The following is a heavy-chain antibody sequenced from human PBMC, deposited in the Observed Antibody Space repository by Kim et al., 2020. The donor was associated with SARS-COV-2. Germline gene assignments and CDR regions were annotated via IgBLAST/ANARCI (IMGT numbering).Heavy chain of an antibody. CDR2: ISWNSGSI. D-gene: IGHD5-18*01. CDR3: AKDLGYSYGFDY. CDR1: GFTFDDYA. V-gene: IGHV3-9*01. J-gene: IGHJ4*02. Sequence: GGSLRLSCAASGFTFDDYAMHWVRQAPGKGLEWVSGISWNSGSIGYAYSVKGRFTISRDNAKNSLYLQMNSLRAEDTALYYCAKDLGYSYGFDYWGQGTLVTVSS.